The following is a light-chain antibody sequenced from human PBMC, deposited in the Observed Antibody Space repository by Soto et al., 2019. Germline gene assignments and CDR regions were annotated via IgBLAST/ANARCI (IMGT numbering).Light chain of an antibody. V-gene: IGLV2-14*01. CDR1: SSDVGGYNY. J-gene: IGLJ1*01. CDR2: EVS. CDR3: SSYTSSSTRLYV. Sequence: QSVLTQPASVSGSPGQSITISCTGTSSDVGGYNYVSWYQQHPGKAPKLRIYEVSNRPSGVSNRFSGSKSGNTASLTISGLQAEDEADYYCSSYTSSSTRLYVFGTGTKV.